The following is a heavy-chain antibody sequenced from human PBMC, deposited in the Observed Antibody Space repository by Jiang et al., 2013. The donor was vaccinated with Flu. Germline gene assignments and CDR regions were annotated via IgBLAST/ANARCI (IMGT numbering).Heavy chain of an antibody. CDR2: ISSSSSYI. CDR3: ARDRRGLDVDQPPIDY. Sequence: VQLLESGGGLVKPGGSLRLSCAASGFTFSSYSMNWVRQAPGKGLEWVSSISSSSSYIYYADSVKGRFTISRDNAKNSLYLQMNSLRAEDTAVYYCARDRRGLDVDQPPIDYWGQGTPGPPSP. J-gene: IGHJ4*02. D-gene: IGHD2-2*01. CDR1: GFTFSSYS. V-gene: IGHV3-21*01.